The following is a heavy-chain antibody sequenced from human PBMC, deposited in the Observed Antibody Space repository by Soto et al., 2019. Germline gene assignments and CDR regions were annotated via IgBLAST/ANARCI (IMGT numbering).Heavy chain of an antibody. CDR1: GGSISGYS. D-gene: IGHD6-19*01. CDR3: ARVREQWLVRYYFDY. V-gene: IGHV4-59*01. Sequence: QVQLQESGPGLVKPSETLSLTCTVSGGSISGYSWSWIRQPPGKGLEWIGYIFYSGSTNYNPSLKLRVTTSTGTSKNEISLKLSSVTAADTAVYYCARVREQWLVRYYFDYWGQGILVTVSS. J-gene: IGHJ4*02. CDR2: IFYSGST.